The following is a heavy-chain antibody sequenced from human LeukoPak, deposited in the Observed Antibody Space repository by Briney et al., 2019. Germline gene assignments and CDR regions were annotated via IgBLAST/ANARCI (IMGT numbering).Heavy chain of an antibody. CDR1: GGSISSSNW. CDR3: ARGGYSYGYGDYYYYYMDV. V-gene: IGHV4-4*02. Sequence: SETLSLTCAVSGGSISSSNWWSWVRQPPGKGLEWIGEVYHSGSTNYNPSLKSRVTISVDKSKNQFSLKLCSVTAADTAVYYCARGGYSYGYGDYYYYYMDVWGKGTTVTVSS. CDR2: VYHSGST. J-gene: IGHJ6*03. D-gene: IGHD5-18*01.